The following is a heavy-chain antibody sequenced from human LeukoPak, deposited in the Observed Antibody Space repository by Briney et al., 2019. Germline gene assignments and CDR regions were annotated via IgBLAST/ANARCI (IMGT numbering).Heavy chain of an antibody. CDR3: ARVAYYYDSAGLYLNYFYGMDV. V-gene: IGHV1-8*02. CDR2: MNPYSGYR. J-gene: IGHJ6*02. Sequence: ASVKVFCKASGYTFTSYDINWVRQATGQGLGWMRWMNPYSGYRGYAQKFQGRVTMTRDTSISTAYMELSSLRSEDTAVYYCARVAYYYDSAGLYLNYFYGMDVWGQGTTVTVSS. CDR1: GYTFTSYD. D-gene: IGHD3-22*01.